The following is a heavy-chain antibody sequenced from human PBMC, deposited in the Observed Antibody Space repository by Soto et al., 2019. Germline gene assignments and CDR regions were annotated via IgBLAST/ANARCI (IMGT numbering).Heavy chain of an antibody. D-gene: IGHD3-10*01. CDR3: ASVFGSGLGANWFDP. CDR2: IYHSGST. Sequence: SETLSLICAVSGGSISSGGYSWSWIRQPPGKGLEWIGYIYHSGSTYYNPSLKSRVTISVDRSKNQFSLKLSSVTAADTAVYYCASVFGSGLGANWFDPWGQGTLVT. V-gene: IGHV4-30-2*01. CDR1: GGSISSGGYS. J-gene: IGHJ5*02.